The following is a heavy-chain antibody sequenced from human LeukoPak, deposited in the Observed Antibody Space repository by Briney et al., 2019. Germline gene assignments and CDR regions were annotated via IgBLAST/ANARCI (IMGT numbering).Heavy chain of an antibody. V-gene: IGHV4-39*01. CDR1: GGSISSSSYY. CDR3: ARKIPANDFWSGYFSNGFDP. Sequence: SETLSLTCTVSGGSISSSSYYWGWLRQPPGKGLEWFGSIYYRGSTYYNPSLKTRVTISVDTSKNQFSLKLSSVTAADTAVYYCARKIPANDFWSGYFSNGFDPWGQGTLVAVSS. CDR2: IYYRGST. D-gene: IGHD3-3*01. J-gene: IGHJ5*02.